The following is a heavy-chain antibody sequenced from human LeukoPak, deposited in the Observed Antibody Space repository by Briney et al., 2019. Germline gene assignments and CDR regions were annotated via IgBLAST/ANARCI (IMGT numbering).Heavy chain of an antibody. CDR3: ARWRWKDAFDI. V-gene: IGHV3-30-3*01. Sequence: GGSLRLSCAASGFTFSSYAMHWVRQAPGKGLEWVAVISYDGSNKYYADSVKGRFTISRDNSKNTLYLQINSLRAEDTAVYYCARWRWKDAFDIWGQGTMVTVSS. D-gene: IGHD4-23*01. CDR1: GFTFSSYA. CDR2: ISYDGSNK. J-gene: IGHJ3*02.